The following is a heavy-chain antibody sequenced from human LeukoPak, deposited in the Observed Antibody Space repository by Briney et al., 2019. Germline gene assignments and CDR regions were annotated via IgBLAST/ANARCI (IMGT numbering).Heavy chain of an antibody. V-gene: IGHV4-59*01. D-gene: IGHD4-23*01. J-gene: IGHJ4*02. CDR3: ARVGVRYYFDY. Sequence: PSETLSLTCTVSGGSISSYYWSWIRQPPGKGLEWIGYIYYSGSTNYNPSLKSRVTISVDTSKNQFSLKLSSVTAADTAVYYCARVGVRYYFDYWGQGTLVTVPS. CDR1: GGSISSYY. CDR2: IYYSGST.